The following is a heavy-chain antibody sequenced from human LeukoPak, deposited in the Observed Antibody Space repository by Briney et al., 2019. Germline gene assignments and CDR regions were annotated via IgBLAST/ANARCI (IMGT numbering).Heavy chain of an antibody. CDR1: GGTSSSYA. J-gene: IGHJ4*02. CDR2: IIPIFGTA. V-gene: IGHV1-69*13. Sequence: SVKVSCKASGGTSSSYAISWVRQAPGQGLEWMGGIIPIFGTANYAQKFQGRVTITADESTSTAYMELSSLRSEDTAVYYCAGRINDILTGFDYWGQGTLVTVSS. D-gene: IGHD3-9*01. CDR3: AGRINDILTGFDY.